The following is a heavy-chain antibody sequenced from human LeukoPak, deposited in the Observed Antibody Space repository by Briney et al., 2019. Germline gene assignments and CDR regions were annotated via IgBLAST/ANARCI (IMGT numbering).Heavy chain of an antibody. D-gene: IGHD3-10*01. CDR1: GYSISSGYY. Sequence: SETLSLTCTVSGYSISSGYYWGWIRQPPGKGLEWIGSIYHSGSTYYNPSLKSRVTISVDTSKNQFSLKLSSVTAADTAVYYCARDTSDYYGSGSYDYWGQGTLVTVSS. CDR2: IYHSGST. CDR3: ARDTSDYYGSGSYDY. V-gene: IGHV4-38-2*02. J-gene: IGHJ4*02.